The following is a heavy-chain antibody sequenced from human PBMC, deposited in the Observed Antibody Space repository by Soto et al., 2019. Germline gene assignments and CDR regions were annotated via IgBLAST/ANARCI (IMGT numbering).Heavy chain of an antibody. CDR2: IYWNDDK. Sequence: SGPTLVKPTQTLTLTCTFSGFSLSTSGVGVGWIRQPPGKALEWLALIYWNDDKRYSPSLKSRLTITKDTSKNQVVLTMTNMDPVDTATYYCAHSGLTGQRRGNWFDPWGQGTLVTVSS. J-gene: IGHJ5*02. CDR1: GFSLSTSGVG. D-gene: IGHD3-9*01. V-gene: IGHV2-5*01. CDR3: AHSGLTGQRRGNWFDP.